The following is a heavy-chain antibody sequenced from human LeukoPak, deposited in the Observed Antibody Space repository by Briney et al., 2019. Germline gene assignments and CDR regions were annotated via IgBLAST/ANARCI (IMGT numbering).Heavy chain of an antibody. CDR3: TRVGYIDEGIDY. D-gene: IGHD5-24*01. CDR2: IRQDGGEK. V-gene: IGHV3-7*04. Sequence: GGSLRLSCAASGFTFRSYWMTWVRQAPGKGLEWLANIRQDGGEKYYVGSVKGRFTISRDNAQNSLYLQMNSLRAEDTAIYYCTRVGYIDEGIDYWGQGTLVTVSS. J-gene: IGHJ4*02. CDR1: GFTFRSYW.